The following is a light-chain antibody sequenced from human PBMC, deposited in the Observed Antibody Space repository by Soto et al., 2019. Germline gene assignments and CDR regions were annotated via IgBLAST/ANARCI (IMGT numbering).Light chain of an antibody. Sequence: DIQMTQSASSLSASVGDRFTMTCRASQNISSYLNWYQQKPGKAPQLLIYDASILASGVPSRFSGSGSGTEFTLTISSLQPEDFATYSCQQYYISWSFGQGTKVDIK. J-gene: IGKJ1*01. V-gene: IGKV1-39*01. CDR3: QQYYISWS. CDR1: QNISSY. CDR2: DAS.